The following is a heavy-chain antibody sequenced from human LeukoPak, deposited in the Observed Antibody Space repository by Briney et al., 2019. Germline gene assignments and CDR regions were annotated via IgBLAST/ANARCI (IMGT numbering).Heavy chain of an antibody. V-gene: IGHV3-30*18. Sequence: PGGSLRLSCAASGFTFSSYGMHWVRQAPGKGLEWVAVISYDGSNKYYADSVKGRFTISRDNSKNTLYLQMSSLRAEDTAVYYCVKDQIVIRYFDWLPPLDAFDIWGQGTMVTVSS. CDR3: VKDQIVIRYFDWLPPLDAFDI. D-gene: IGHD3-9*01. CDR1: GFTFSSYG. J-gene: IGHJ3*02. CDR2: ISYDGSNK.